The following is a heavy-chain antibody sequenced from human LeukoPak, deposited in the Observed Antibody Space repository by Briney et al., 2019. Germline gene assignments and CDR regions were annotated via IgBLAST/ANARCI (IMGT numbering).Heavy chain of an antibody. Sequence: PSETLSLTCTVSGGSISSYYWSWIRQPPGKGLEWIGYIYYSGSTNYNPSLKSRVTISVDTSKNQFSLKLSSVTAADTAVYYCASNPIAAAPGYWGQGTLVTVSS. D-gene: IGHD6-13*01. J-gene: IGHJ4*02. CDR2: IYYSGST. CDR1: GGSISSYY. V-gene: IGHV4-59*08. CDR3: ASNPIAAAPGY.